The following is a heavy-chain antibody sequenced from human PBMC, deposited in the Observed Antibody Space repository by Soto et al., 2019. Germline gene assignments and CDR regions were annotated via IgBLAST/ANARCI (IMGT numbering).Heavy chain of an antibody. CDR1: GYTFSTYA. V-gene: IGHV3-23*01. CDR3: AHPLGYGFFDSYDI. CDR2: SSDSGGST. D-gene: IGHD4-17*01. J-gene: IGHJ3*02. Sequence: HPGGSLTLSCAASGYTFSTYAMSWVSRPPGEGLKWVLASSDSGGSTYYDDSVKGRVTISRDTSMNRLYLKMSTLRTADTAVYYFAHPLGYGFFDSYDIWGQGAMVTFSS.